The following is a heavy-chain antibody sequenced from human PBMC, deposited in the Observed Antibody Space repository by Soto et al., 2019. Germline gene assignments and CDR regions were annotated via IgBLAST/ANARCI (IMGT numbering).Heavy chain of an antibody. V-gene: IGHV3-33*01. CDR3: ATLPESLASYARYYYYYYGMDV. J-gene: IGHJ6*01. D-gene: IGHD2-2*01. CDR1: GFTFSSYG. CDR2: IWYDGSNK. Sequence: QVQLVESGGGVVQPGRSLRLSCAASGFTFSSYGMHWVRQAPGKGLEWVAVIWYDGSNKYYADSVKGRFTISRDNSKNTLYLQMNSLRAEDTAVYYCATLPESLASYARYYYYYYGMDVW.